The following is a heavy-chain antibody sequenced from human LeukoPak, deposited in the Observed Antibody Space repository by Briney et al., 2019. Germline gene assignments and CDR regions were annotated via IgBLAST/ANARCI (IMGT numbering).Heavy chain of an antibody. CDR3: ARNCGGDCWGHAFDI. CDR2: IIPIFGTS. D-gene: IGHD2-21*02. J-gene: IGHJ3*02. V-gene: IGHV1-69*01. Sequence: ASVKVSCKASGGTFSSYAINWVRQAPGQGLEWMGGIIPIFGTSNYAHKFQGRVTITADESTSTAYMELSSLRSEDTAVYYCARNCGGDCWGHAFDIWGQGTMVTVSS. CDR1: GGTFSSYA.